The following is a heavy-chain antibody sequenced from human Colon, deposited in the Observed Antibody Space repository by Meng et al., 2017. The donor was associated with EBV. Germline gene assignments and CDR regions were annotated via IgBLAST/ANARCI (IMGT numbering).Heavy chain of an antibody. CDR3: ARRGPSGNFSP. J-gene: IGHJ5*02. CDR2: IDHRGNT. Sequence: QQRLPRWGAVLLKPPETLPRSCAVYGGSFRDYYWTWIRHPPGKGLEWIGEIDHRGNTKYNPSLKSRVTISLDTSKKQFSLKVSSVTAADSAVYYCARRGPSGNFSPWSQGALVTVSS. CDR1: GGSFRDYY. D-gene: IGHD3-10*01. V-gene: IGHV4-34*01.